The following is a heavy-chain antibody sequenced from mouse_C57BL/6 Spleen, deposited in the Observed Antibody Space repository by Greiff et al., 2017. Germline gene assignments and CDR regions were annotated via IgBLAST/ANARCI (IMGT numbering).Heavy chain of an antibody. V-gene: IGHV1-26*01. J-gene: IGHJ2*01. CDR3: ARLRITAPHFDY. D-gene: IGHD1-1*01. Sequence: VKLLQSGPELVKPGASVKISCKASGYTFTDYYMNWVKQSHGKSLEWIGDIIPNNGGTSYNQKFKGKATLTVDKSSSTAYMELRSLTSEDSAVYYCARLRITAPHFDYWGQGTTLTVSS. CDR2: IIPNNGGT. CDR1: GYTFTDYY.